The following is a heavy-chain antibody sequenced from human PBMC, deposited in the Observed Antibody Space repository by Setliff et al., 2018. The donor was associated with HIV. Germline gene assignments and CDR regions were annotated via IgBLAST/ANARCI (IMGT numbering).Heavy chain of an antibody. D-gene: IGHD2-21*02. CDR1: GGSLRSLS. J-gene: IGHJ6*02. Sequence: SVKVSCKASGGSLRSLSINWVRQAPGQGLEWMAGTIPKFGTSNYAHKFQGRMTITAYESTSTAYMGLTGLRSEDTAVYYCANLRGEEAGNFYYFYFGLDVWGQGTTVTVSS. V-gene: IGHV1-69*13. CDR2: TIPKFGTS. CDR3: ANLRGEEAGNFYYFYFGLDV.